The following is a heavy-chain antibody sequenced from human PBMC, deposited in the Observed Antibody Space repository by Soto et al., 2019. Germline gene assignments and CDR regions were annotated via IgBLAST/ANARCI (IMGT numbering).Heavy chain of an antibody. CDR3: ARGPESRSTAYFDY. D-gene: IGHD2-2*01. CDR1: GFPFTDYG. J-gene: IGHJ4*02. Sequence: ASVKVSCKASGFPFTDYGFTWVRQAPGEGLEWMGWISAYTGNTNYAQKVQGRVTMSTDTPTSIAYLELRSLRSDDTAVYYCARGPESRSTAYFDYWGQGTLVTVSS. V-gene: IGHV1-18*01. CDR2: ISAYTGNT.